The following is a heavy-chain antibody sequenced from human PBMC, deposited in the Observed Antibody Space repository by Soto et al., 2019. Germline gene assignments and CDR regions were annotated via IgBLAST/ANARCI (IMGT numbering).Heavy chain of an antibody. CDR1: GGTFSSYA. V-gene: IGHV1-69*01. CDR3: ARGYDFWSGYSDYYYYYGMDV. D-gene: IGHD3-3*01. CDR2: IIPIFGTA. Sequence: QVQLVQSGAEVKKPGSSVKVSCKASGGTFSSYAISWVRQAPGQGLEWMGGIIPIFGTANYAQKFQGRVTITADESTSTAYMELSSLRSEDTAVYYCARGYDFWSGYSDYYYYYGMDVWGPGTTVTVSS. J-gene: IGHJ6*02.